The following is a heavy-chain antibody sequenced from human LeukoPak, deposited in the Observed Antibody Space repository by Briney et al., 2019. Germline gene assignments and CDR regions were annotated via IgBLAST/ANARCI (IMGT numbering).Heavy chain of an antibody. CDR3: ARGEPGISYYYYYMDV. CDR1: DDSISSNNW. Sequence: PSETLSLTCDVSDDSISSNNWWTWVRQSPGKGLEWIGEIYHRGSTNYNPSLRSRVTISVDKSKNQFSLRLSSVTAADTAVYYCARGEPGISYYYYYMDVWGKGTTVTISS. CDR2: IYHRGST. J-gene: IGHJ6*03. D-gene: IGHD1-14*01. V-gene: IGHV4-4*02.